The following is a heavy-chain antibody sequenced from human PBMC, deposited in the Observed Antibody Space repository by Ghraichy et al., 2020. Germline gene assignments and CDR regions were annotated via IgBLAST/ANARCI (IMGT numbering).Heavy chain of an antibody. V-gene: IGHV3-21*01. CDR1: GFTFSNYI. CDR3: AKGEGTLTFFHD. J-gene: IGHJ4*02. D-gene: IGHD1-14*01. CDR2: ITSNSSCI. Sequence: GGSLRLSCAGSGFTFSNYIMAWVRQAPGKGLESVSSITSNSSCIYYGDSLKGRFTISRDNAANSLYLQMNTLRVDDTAVYYCAKGEGTLTFFHDWGQGALVTVSS.